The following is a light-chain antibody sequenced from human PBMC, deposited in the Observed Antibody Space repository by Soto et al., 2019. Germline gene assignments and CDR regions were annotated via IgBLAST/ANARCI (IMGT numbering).Light chain of an antibody. J-gene: IGLJ3*02. V-gene: IGLV2-14*03. Sequence: QSVLTQPASVSGSPGQSITISCTGTSSDVAAYNFVSWYQQHPGEVPKLMIYEVIKRPSGISDRFSGSKSGNTASLTISGLQAEDEADYYCSSYTRGSTLVFGGGTKLTVL. CDR3: SSYTRGSTLV. CDR2: EVI. CDR1: SSDVAAYNF.